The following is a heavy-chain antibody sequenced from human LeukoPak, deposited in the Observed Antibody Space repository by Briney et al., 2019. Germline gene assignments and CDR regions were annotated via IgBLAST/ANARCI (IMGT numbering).Heavy chain of an antibody. D-gene: IGHD3-10*01. CDR2: VFYSGTT. Sequence: SETLSLPCTVSGGSISSDSYYWAWIRRPPGKGVELIGSVFYSGTTYYNPSLRSRLTISVDTSKNQFSLRLTSVTAADTTVYYCARLAAIRGVVFIDYWSQGSLVTVSP. J-gene: IGHJ4*02. CDR3: ARLAAIRGVVFIDY. CDR1: GGSISSDSYY. V-gene: IGHV4-39*01.